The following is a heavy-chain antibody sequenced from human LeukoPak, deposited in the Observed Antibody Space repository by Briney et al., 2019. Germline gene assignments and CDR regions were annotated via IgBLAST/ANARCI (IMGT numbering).Heavy chain of an antibody. J-gene: IGHJ4*02. D-gene: IGHD7-27*01. Sequence: SESLSLTCTVSGGSISSYYGSWIRQPPGKGLEWIGYIYYSGSTNYNPSLKSRVTISVDTSKNQFSLKLSSVTAADTAVYYCAGDLETGDLTYWGQGTRVTVSS. V-gene: IGHV4-59*01. CDR2: IYYSGST. CDR1: GGSISSYY. CDR3: AGDLETGDLTY.